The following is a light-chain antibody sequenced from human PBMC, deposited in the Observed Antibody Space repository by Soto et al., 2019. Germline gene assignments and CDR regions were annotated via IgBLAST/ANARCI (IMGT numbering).Light chain of an antibody. V-gene: IGKV3-20*01. CDR1: QSVSSN. Sequence: EILMTQSPATLSVSPGERGTLSCRASQSVSSNLAWYQQKPGKAPRLLIYGASNRATGIPDRLSGSGSGTDFTITISRLEPEDFAVYYCQQYGSSGTFGQGTKVDIK. J-gene: IGKJ1*01. CDR3: QQYGSSGT. CDR2: GAS.